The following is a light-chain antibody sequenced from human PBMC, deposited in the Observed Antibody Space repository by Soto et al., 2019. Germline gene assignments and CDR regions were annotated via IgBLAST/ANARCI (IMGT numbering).Light chain of an antibody. V-gene: IGKV1-39*01. CDR1: QTVSSY. Sequence: DIQMTQSPTSLSASVGDTVTISCRASQTVSSYLNWYQQQPGKAPKLLINSASTLQTGVPSRFSGSGFGTDYTLTISSLQPADFATYYCQQTFKTPHTFGQGTKVDI. CDR3: QQTFKTPHT. J-gene: IGKJ2*01. CDR2: SAS.